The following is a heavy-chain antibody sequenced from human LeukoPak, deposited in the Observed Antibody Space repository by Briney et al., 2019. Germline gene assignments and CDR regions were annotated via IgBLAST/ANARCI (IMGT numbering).Heavy chain of an antibody. J-gene: IGHJ4*02. D-gene: IGHD3-10*01. CDR1: GGSFSGYY. CDR2: INHSGST. V-gene: IGHV4-34*01. Sequence: SETLSLTCAVYGGSFSGYYWSWIRQPPGKGLEWIGEINHSGSTNYNPSLKSRVTISVDTSKYQFSLKLSSVTAADTAVYYCARGLMVRGATYFDYWGQGTLVTVSS. CDR3: ARGLMVRGATYFDY.